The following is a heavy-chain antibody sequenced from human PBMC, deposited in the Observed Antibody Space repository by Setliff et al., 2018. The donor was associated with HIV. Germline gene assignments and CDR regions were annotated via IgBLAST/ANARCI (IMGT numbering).Heavy chain of an antibody. V-gene: IGHV3-30*03. CDR1: GFTFSSYS. J-gene: IGHJ4*02. CDR3: ARENNFDY. Sequence: GGSLRLSCAASGFTFSSYSMHWVRQASGNGLEWVAVIASHGNWHDYAASVKGRFTISRDTSRNTLYLQMNSLRVEDSALYYCARENNFDYWGQGTLVTVSS. CDR2: IASHGNWH.